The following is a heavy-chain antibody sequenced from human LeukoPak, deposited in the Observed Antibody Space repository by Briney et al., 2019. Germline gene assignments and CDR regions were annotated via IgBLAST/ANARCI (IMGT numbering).Heavy chain of an antibody. CDR2: IYTSEST. CDR3: ARGLWFGDENPPYFDY. Sequence: PSETLSLTCSVSGGSISSSNYYWSWIRQPAGKGLEWIGRIYTSESTNYNPSLKSRVTISVNTSRNQFSLKLSSVTAADTAVYYCARGLWFGDENPPYFDYWGQGILVTVSS. D-gene: IGHD3-10*01. J-gene: IGHJ4*02. CDR1: GGSISSSNYY. V-gene: IGHV4-61*02.